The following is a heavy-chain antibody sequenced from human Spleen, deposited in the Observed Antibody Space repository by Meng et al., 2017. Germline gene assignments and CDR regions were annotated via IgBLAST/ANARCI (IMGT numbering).Heavy chain of an antibody. V-gene: IGHV1-46*01. CDR1: GYIFSRYY. CDR2: INPSGGST. CDR3: ASEYYFDY. Sequence: ASVKVSCKASGYIFSRYYMHWVRQAPGQGLEWMGIINPSGGSTSYAQRFQGRVTMTRDTSTSTVYMELSSLRSEDTAVYYCASEYYFDYWGQGTLVTVSS. J-gene: IGHJ4*02.